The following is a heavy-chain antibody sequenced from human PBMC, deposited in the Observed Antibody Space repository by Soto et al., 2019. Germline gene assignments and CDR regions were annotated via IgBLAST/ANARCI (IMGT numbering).Heavy chain of an antibody. V-gene: IGHV3-23*01. D-gene: IGHD1-26*01. J-gene: IGHJ4*02. CDR2: ISGSGAHT. CDR3: AIVSNSENYGDY. Sequence: EVQLLESGGDLVQPGGSLRLSCAASGFTFSSYAMTWVRQVPRMGLDWVSSISGSGAHTYYTDSVKGRFTISRDNSKNTLYLQMNSLRAEDTAIYYCAIVSNSENYGDYWGRGTLVTVSS. CDR1: GFTFSSYA.